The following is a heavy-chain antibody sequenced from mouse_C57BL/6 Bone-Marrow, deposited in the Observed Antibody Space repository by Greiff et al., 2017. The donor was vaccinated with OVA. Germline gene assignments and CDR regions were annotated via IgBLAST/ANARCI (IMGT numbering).Heavy chain of an antibody. CDR1: GYTFTDYN. D-gene: IGHD1-1*01. Sequence: EVQLQQSGPELVKPGASVKMSCKASGYTFTDYNMHWVKQSHGKSLEWIGYINPNNGGTSYNQKFKGKATLTVNKSSSTAYMELRSLTSEDSAVYYCASVYYGSSDWYFDVWGTGTTVTVSS. J-gene: IGHJ1*03. CDR2: INPNNGGT. CDR3: ASVYYGSSDWYFDV. V-gene: IGHV1-22*01.